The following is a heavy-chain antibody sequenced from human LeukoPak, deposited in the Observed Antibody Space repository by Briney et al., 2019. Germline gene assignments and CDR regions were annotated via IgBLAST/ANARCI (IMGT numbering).Heavy chain of an antibody. Sequence: PGGSLSHFCAASGFTFSSYGMHWVRQAPGKGLEWVAFIRYDGSNKYYADSVKGRFTISRDNSKNTLYLQMNSLRAEDTAVYYCAKEREILIAVLEYWGPGTLFTVSS. D-gene: IGHD6-19*01. CDR3: AKEREILIAVLEY. V-gene: IGHV3-30*02. CDR2: IRYDGSNK. CDR1: GFTFSSYG. J-gene: IGHJ4*02.